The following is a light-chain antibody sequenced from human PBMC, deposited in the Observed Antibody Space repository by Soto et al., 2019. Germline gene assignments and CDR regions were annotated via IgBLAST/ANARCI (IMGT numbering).Light chain of an antibody. CDR2: AAS. Sequence: DIQMTQSPSSLSASVGDRVTITCRASQSVNTYLHWYQQKAGQAPKLLIYAASNLRSGVPSRFSGRGSGTDFTLTVDXLQPEDFATYYCQQGYSNPWTFGQGTKV. CDR3: QQGYSNPWT. V-gene: IGKV1-39*01. J-gene: IGKJ1*01. CDR1: QSVNTY.